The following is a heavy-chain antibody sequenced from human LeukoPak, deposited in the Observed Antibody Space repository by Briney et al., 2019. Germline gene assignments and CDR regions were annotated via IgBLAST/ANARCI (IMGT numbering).Heavy chain of an antibody. J-gene: IGHJ4*02. CDR2: IIPIFGTA. Sequence: SVKVSCKASGYTFTSYGISWVRQAPGQGLERMGGIIPIFGTANYAQKFQGRVTITADESTSTAYMELSSLRSEDTAVYYCARERDYDFWSGYSPFDYWGQGTLVTVSS. CDR1: GYTFTSYG. D-gene: IGHD3-3*01. CDR3: ARERDYDFWSGYSPFDY. V-gene: IGHV1-69*13.